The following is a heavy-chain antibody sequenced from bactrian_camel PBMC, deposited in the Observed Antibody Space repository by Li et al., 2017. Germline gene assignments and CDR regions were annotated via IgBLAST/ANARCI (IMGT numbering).Heavy chain of an antibody. Sequence: HVQLVESGGGLVQPGGSLRLACAVSGYTHDTFCMGWFRRGPGRSREGVAGVDSDGRTTYSPSVNGRFTITRDSHKNILYLQMDSLKPEDTGMYQCAADVNLGMSDGYCYGVENWGQGTQVTVS. D-gene: IGHD2*01. CDR1: GYTHDTFC. J-gene: IGHJ4*01. CDR2: VDSDGRT. V-gene: IGHV3S53*01. CDR3: AADVNLGMSDGYCYGVEN.